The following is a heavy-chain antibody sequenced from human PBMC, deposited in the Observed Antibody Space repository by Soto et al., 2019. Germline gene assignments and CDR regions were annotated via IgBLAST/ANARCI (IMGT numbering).Heavy chain of an antibody. D-gene: IGHD3-22*01. V-gene: IGHV1-24*01. CDR1: GYTVTEVS. Sequence: ASVKVSCKVSGYTVTEVSMHWVREAPGKGLEWMGGFDPEDGETIYAQKFQGRVTMTEDTSTDTAYMELSSLRSEDTAVYYCAKWDIFYYYSSRYSPFAFCGQGT. CDR3: AKWDIFYYYSSRYSPFAF. J-gene: IGHJ1*01. CDR2: FDPEDGET.